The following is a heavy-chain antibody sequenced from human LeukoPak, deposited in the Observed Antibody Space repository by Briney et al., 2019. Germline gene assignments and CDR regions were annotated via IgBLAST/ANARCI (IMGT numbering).Heavy chain of an antibody. Sequence: SETLSLTCTVSGGSISSYYWSWIRQPPGKGLEWIGYIYYSGSTNYNPSLKSRVTISVDTSKSQFSLKLSSVTAADTAVYYCAREYYYDSSGAFDIWGQGTMVTVSS. J-gene: IGHJ3*02. D-gene: IGHD3-22*01. CDR2: IYYSGST. CDR3: AREYYYDSSGAFDI. CDR1: GGSISSYY. V-gene: IGHV4-59*01.